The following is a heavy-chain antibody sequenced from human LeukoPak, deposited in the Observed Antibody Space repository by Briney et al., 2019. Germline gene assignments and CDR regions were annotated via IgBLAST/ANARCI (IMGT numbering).Heavy chain of an antibody. D-gene: IGHD1-14*01. CDR1: GGSISSYY. J-gene: IGHJ4*02. CDR3: ARHNPKSLGNFDY. V-gene: IGHV4-59*08. CDR2: ISYSGNT. Sequence: SSETLSLTCTVSGGSISSYYWSWIRQPPGKGLEWIAYISYSGNTNYNPSLKSRVTISVDTSRNQVSLKLKSVTAADTAVFYCARHNPKSLGNFDYWGRGTLVSVSS.